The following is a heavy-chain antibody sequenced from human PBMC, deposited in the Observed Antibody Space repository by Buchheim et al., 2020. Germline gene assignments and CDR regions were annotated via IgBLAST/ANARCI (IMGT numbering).Heavy chain of an antibody. D-gene: IGHD3-9*01. Sequence: QVQLVQSGAEVKKPGASVKVSCKASGYTFTSYGISWVRQAPGQGLEWMGWMNPNSGNTGYAQKFQGRVTMTRNTSISTAYMELSSLRSEDTAVYYCAREKADILTGYTIVYYYYGMDVWGQGTT. J-gene: IGHJ6*02. V-gene: IGHV1-8*02. CDR2: MNPNSGNT. CDR3: AREKADILTGYTIVYYYYGMDV. CDR1: GYTFTSYG.